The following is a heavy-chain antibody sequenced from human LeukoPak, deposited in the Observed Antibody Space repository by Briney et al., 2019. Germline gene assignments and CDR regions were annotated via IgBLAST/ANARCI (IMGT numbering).Heavy chain of an antibody. CDR3: AKDRGGVRFLEWFPTSNWFDP. Sequence: GGSLRLSCAASGFTFSSYAMSWVRQAPGKGLEWVSAISGSGGSTYYADSVKGRFTISRDDSKNTLYLQMNSLRAEDTAVYYCAKDRGGVRFLEWFPTSNWFDPWGQGSLVTVSS. J-gene: IGHJ5*02. D-gene: IGHD3-3*01. V-gene: IGHV3-23*01. CDR2: ISGSGGST. CDR1: GFTFSSYA.